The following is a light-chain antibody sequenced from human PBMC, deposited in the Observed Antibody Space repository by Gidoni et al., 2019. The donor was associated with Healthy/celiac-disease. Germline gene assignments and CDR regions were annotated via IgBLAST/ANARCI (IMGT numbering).Light chain of an antibody. V-gene: IGKV3-20*01. CDR3: QQYGSSPWT. Sequence: EIVLKQSPGTMSLSPGERATLSCRASKSVISSYLALYQQKPGQAPRLLIYCASSRDTCIPDRFSGSGSGTDFTLTISRLEPEDFAVYYCQQYGSSPWTFGQGTKVEIK. J-gene: IGKJ1*01. CDR2: CAS. CDR1: KSVISSY.